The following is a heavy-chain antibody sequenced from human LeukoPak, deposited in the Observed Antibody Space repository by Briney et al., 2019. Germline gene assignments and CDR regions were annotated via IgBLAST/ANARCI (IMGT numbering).Heavy chain of an antibody. Sequence: PSETLSLTCAVYGGPFSGYYWSWIRQPPGKGLEWIGEINHSGSTNYNPSLKSRVTISVDTSKNQFSLKLSSVTAADTAVYYCASPSMVATYPLFRFDYWGQGTLVTVSS. V-gene: IGHV4-34*01. CDR3: ASPSMVATYPLFRFDY. J-gene: IGHJ4*02. CDR2: INHSGST. CDR1: GGPFSGYY. D-gene: IGHD5-12*01.